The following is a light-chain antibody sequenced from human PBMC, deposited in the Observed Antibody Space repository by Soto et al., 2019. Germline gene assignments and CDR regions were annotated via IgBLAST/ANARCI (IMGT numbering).Light chain of an antibody. CDR3: AAWDDTVRSYV. Sequence: QSVLTQPPSVSGTPGQRVTSSCSGGISNIGNNYVHWFQQLPGTAPKVLSNRNNQRPSGVPDRFSGSKSGTSASLAISGLRSEDEAEYYCAAWDDTVRSYVFGTGTKLTVL. J-gene: IGLJ1*01. CDR1: ISNIGNNY. V-gene: IGLV1-47*01. CDR2: RNN.